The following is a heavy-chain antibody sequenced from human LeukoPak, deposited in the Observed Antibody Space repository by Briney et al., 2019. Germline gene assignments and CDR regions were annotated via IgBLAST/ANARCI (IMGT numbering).Heavy chain of an antibody. CDR3: ARVEYGSGSYYKESAY. V-gene: IGHV1-18*01. CDR2: IRVYNGNT. Sequence: ASVKVSCKASGYTFTSYGINWVRQAPGQGLEWMGWIRVYNGNTNYAQKLQGRVTMTTDTSTSTAYMELRSLRSDDTAVYYCARVEYGSGSYYKESAYWGQGTLVTVSS. CDR1: GYTFTSYG. J-gene: IGHJ4*02. D-gene: IGHD3-10*01.